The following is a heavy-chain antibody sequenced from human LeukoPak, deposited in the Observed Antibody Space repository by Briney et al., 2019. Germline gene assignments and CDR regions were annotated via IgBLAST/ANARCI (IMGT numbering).Heavy chain of an antibody. CDR2: IYHSGST. CDR3: ARKRGYSYGYPNDY. J-gene: IGHJ4*02. V-gene: IGHV4-4*02. CDR1: GGSISSSNW. Sequence: SETLSLTCAVSGGSISSSNWWSWVRQPPGKGLEWIGEIYHSGSTNHNPSLKSRVTISVDTSKNQFSLKLSSVTAADTAVYYCARKRGYSYGYPNDYWGQGTLVTVSS. D-gene: IGHD5-18*01.